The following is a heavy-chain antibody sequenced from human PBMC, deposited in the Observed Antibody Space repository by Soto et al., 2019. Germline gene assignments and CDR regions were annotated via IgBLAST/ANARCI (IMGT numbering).Heavy chain of an antibody. CDR1: GFTFSSYA. CDR2: ISGSGGST. CDR3: ARQAVEYSSSGGFDP. Sequence: GGSLRLSCAASGFTFSSYAMSWVRQAPGKGLEWVSAISGSGGSTYYADSVKGRFTISRDNSKNTLYLQMNSLRAEDTAVYYCARQAVEYSSSGGFDPWGQGTLVTVSS. J-gene: IGHJ5*02. V-gene: IGHV3-23*01. D-gene: IGHD6-6*01.